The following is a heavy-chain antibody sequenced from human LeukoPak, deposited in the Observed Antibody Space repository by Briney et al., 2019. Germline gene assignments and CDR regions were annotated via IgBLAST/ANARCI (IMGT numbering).Heavy chain of an antibody. CDR3: AREFTVKGFDP. Sequence: ASVKVSCKASGYTFTSCDINWVRQATGQGLEWMGWMNPNSGKTGYAQKFQGRVTMTRNTSRSTAYMELSSLRSEDTAVYYCAREFTVKGFDPWGQGTLVTVSS. J-gene: IGHJ5*02. D-gene: IGHD4-17*01. V-gene: IGHV1-8*01. CDR1: GYTFTSCD. CDR2: MNPNSGKT.